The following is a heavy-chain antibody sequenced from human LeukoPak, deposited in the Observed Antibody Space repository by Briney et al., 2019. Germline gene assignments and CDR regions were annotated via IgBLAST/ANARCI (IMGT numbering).Heavy chain of an antibody. CDR2: INEDGSTT. J-gene: IGHJ6*02. CDR3: ARDYGRSRDYGMDV. D-gene: IGHD3-10*01. V-gene: IGHV3-74*01. CDR1: GFTFSSNW. Sequence: PGGSLRLSCAASGFTFSSNWMHWVRQAPGKGLVWVSRINEDGSTTNYADSVKDRSTIFRDNAKNTLYLQMNSLRAEDTAVYFCARDYGRSRDYGMDVWGQGTTVTVSS.